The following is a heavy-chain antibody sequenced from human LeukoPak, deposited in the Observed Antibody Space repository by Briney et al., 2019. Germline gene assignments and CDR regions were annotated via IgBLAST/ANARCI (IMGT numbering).Heavy chain of an antibody. V-gene: IGHV3-53*01. CDR3: AKNDETGFDY. Sequence: GGSLRLSCAASGFTVSSNYMNWVRQAPGKGLEWVSVIYSGGSTYYADSVKGRFTISRDNSKNTLFLLMNSLRAEDTAVYYCAKNDETGFDYWGQGTLVTVSS. J-gene: IGHJ4*02. D-gene: IGHD1-1*01. CDR1: GFTVSSNY. CDR2: IYSGGST.